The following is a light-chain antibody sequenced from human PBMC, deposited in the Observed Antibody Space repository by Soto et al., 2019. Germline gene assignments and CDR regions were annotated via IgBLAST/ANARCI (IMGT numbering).Light chain of an antibody. CDR1: QGISSY. V-gene: IGKV1-9*01. J-gene: IGKJ5*01. CDR3: QQLNSYLPT. Sequence: IQLTQSPSSLSASVGDIVTITFRASQGISSYLAWYQQKPGKAPKLLIYAASTLQSGVPSRFSGSGSETDFTLTISSLQPEDFATYYCQQLNSYLPTFGQGTRLEIK. CDR2: AAS.